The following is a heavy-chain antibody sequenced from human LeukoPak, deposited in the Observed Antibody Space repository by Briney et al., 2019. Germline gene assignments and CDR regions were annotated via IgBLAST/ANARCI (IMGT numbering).Heavy chain of an antibody. CDR2: IKGDGSQK. CDR3: ANHLFGSDY. V-gene: IGHV3-7*03. Sequence: GGSLRLSCAASGFSFSDHWLDWVRQAPGKGLEWVAHIKGDGSQKYYVDSVKGRFTISRDNAKTSLYLQMDSLRAEDTAVYYCANHLFGSDYWGQGTLVTVSS. J-gene: IGHJ4*02. D-gene: IGHD3-16*01. CDR1: GFSFSDHW.